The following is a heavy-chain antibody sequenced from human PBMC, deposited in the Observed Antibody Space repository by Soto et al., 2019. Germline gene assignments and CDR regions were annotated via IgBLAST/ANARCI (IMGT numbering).Heavy chain of an antibody. CDR1: GGSFSGYY. CDR2: INHSGST. CDR3: ARGEDILTGYYPQGFDY. D-gene: IGHD3-9*01. Sequence: PSETLSLTCAVHGGSFSGYYWSWIRQPPGKGLEWIGEINHSGSTNYNPSLKSRVTISVDTSKNQFSLKLSSVTAADTAVYYCARGEDILTGYYPQGFDYWGQGTLVTVSS. V-gene: IGHV4-34*01. J-gene: IGHJ4*02.